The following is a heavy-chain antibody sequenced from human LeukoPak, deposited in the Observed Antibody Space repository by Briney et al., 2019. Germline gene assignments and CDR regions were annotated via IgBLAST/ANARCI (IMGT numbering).Heavy chain of an antibody. V-gene: IGHV4-39*01. Sequence: PSETLSLTCTVSGGSISSSSYYWGWIRQPPGKGLEWIGSIYYSGSTYYNPSLKSRVTISVDTSKNQFSLKLSSVTAADTAVYYCARRYPPYYYDSSGPAFDIWGQGAMVTVSS. D-gene: IGHD3-22*01. CDR1: GGSISSSSYY. J-gene: IGHJ3*02. CDR3: ARRYPPYYYDSSGPAFDI. CDR2: IYYSGST.